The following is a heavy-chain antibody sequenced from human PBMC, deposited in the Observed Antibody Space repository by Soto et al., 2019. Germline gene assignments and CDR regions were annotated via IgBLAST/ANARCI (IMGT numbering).Heavy chain of an antibody. V-gene: IGHV3-30*03. Sequence: PGGSLRLSCAASGFTFSSSGMHWVRQAPGKGLEWVALVAYDGSKTYYGDSARGRFTISRDNSENTLYLQMNSLRAEDTAVYYCARWVGGSMYDNSGKYDSWGQGTLVTVSS. D-gene: IGHD3-22*01. CDR3: ARWVGGSMYDNSGKYDS. J-gene: IGHJ5*01. CDR2: VAYDGSKT. CDR1: GFTFSSSG.